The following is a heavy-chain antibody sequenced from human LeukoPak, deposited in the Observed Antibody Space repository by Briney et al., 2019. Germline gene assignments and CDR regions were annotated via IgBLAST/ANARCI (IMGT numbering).Heavy chain of an antibody. Sequence: GGSLRLSCTASGFTFGDYAMSWVRQAPGKGLEWVGFIRSKAYGGTTEYAASVKGRFTISRDDSKSIAYLQMNSLKTEDTAVYYCTRGRWWYFDPWGRGTLVTVSS. D-gene: IGHD5-24*01. J-gene: IGHJ2*01. CDR1: GFTFGDYA. CDR2: IRSKAYGGTT. V-gene: IGHV3-49*04. CDR3: TRGRWWYFDP.